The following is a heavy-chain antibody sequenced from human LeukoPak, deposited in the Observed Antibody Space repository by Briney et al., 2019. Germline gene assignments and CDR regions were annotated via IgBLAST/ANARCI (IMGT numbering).Heavy chain of an antibody. CDR2: ISWNSGSI. Sequence: PGRSLRLSCAASRFTFDDYAMHWVRQAPGKGLEWVSGISWNSGSIGYADSVKGRFTISRDNAKNSLYLQMNSLRVEDMALYYCAKGSPGSGELLGAFDIWGQGTMVTVSS. CDR1: RFTFDDYA. V-gene: IGHV3-9*03. J-gene: IGHJ3*02. CDR3: AKGSPGSGELLGAFDI. D-gene: IGHD1-26*01.